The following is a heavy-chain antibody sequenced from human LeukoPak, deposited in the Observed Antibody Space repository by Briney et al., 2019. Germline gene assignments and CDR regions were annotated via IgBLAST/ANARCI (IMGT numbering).Heavy chain of an antibody. V-gene: IGHV3-21*01. Sequence: GGSLRLSCAASGFTFSSYSMNWVRQAPGKGLEWVSSISSSSSYIYYADSVKGRFTISRDNAKNSLYLQMNSLRAEDTAVYYCASIYGYCSGGTCFDIWGQGTMVTVSS. D-gene: IGHD2-15*01. J-gene: IGHJ3*02. CDR3: ASIYGYCSGGTCFDI. CDR2: ISSSSSYI. CDR1: GFTFSSYS.